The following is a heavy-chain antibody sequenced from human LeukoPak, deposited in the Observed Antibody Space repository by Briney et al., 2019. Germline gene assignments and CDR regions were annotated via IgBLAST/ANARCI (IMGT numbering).Heavy chain of an antibody. D-gene: IGHD5-12*01. V-gene: IGHV3-23*01. CDR2: ISVSGGST. CDR1: GFTFSSYA. CDR3: AKSLEALSIVATIPVDY. J-gene: IGHJ4*02. Sequence: GGSLRLSCAAAGFTFSSYAMSWVRQAPGKGLEWVSAISVSGGSTYYADSVKGRFSISRDNSKNTLYLQMNSLRAEDTAVYYCAKSLEALSIVATIPVDYWGQGTLVTVSS.